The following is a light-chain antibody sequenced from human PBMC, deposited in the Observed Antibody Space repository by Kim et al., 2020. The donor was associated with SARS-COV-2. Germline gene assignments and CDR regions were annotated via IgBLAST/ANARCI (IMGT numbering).Light chain of an antibody. Sequence: ASVGDRVTITCQESQDIRNYLNWYQKKPGKAPKLLIYDVSRLETGVPSRFSGSGSGTDFTFTITGLQPEDIATYYCQQFENLPLTFGGGTKVDIK. V-gene: IGKV1-33*01. CDR3: QQFENLPLT. J-gene: IGKJ4*01. CDR1: QDIRNY. CDR2: DVS.